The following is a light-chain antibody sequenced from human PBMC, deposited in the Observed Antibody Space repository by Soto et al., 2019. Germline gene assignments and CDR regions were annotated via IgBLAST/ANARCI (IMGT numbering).Light chain of an antibody. CDR3: SSYTSSSPWV. CDR1: SSDIGGYNY. J-gene: IGLJ3*02. V-gene: IGLV2-14*01. Sequence: QSVLTQPASVSGSPGQSITISCTGTSSDIGGYNYVSWYQQHPGKVPKLMIYEVSNRPSGVSNRFSGSKSGNTASLTISGLQAEDEADYYCSSYTSSSPWVFGGGTKLTVL. CDR2: EVS.